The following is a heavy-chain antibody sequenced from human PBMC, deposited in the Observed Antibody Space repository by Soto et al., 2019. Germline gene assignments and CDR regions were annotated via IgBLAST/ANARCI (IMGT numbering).Heavy chain of an antibody. CDR1: GYTFTSYD. CDR2: KNPNSGNT. CDR3: ARAEEYDFWSGYYPFDY. D-gene: IGHD3-3*01. Sequence: ASVKVSCKASGYTFTSYDINWVRQATGQGLEWMGWKNPNSGNTGYAQKFQGRVTMTRNTSISTAYMELSSLRSEDTAVYYCARAEEYDFWSGYYPFDYWGQGTLVTVSS. V-gene: IGHV1-8*01. J-gene: IGHJ4*02.